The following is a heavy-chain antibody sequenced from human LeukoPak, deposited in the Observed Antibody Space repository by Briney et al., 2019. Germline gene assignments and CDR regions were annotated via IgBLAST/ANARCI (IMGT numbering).Heavy chain of an antibody. CDR2: IYYSGST. CDR3: ARLKTEQRVPLTENGSDP. CDR1: GGSISSSSYY. J-gene: IGHJ5*02. Sequence: SETLSLTCTVSGGSISSSSYYWGWIRQPPGKGLEWIGSIYYSGSTYYNPSLKSRVTISGYTSKNQVSLKLSSVTAAGTAVYYCARLKTEQRVPLTENGSDPLGQGTLVTVSS. V-gene: IGHV4-39*01. D-gene: IGHD6-6*01.